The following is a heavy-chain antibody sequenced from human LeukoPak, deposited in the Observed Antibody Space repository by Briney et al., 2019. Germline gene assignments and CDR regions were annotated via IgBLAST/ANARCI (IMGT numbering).Heavy chain of an antibody. Sequence: PSETLSLTCAVSGGSISSSNWWSWVRPPPGKGLEWIGEIYHSGSTNYNPSLKSRVTISVDKSKNQFSLKLSSVTAADTAAYYCAMRSSIVVVVVGWFDPWGQGTLVTVSS. J-gene: IGHJ5*02. CDR1: GGSISSSNW. D-gene: IGHD2-15*01. CDR3: AMRSSIVVVVVGWFDP. V-gene: IGHV4-4*02. CDR2: IYHSGST.